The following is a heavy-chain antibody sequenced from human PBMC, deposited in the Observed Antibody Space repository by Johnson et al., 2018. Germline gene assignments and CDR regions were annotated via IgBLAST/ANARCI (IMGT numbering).Heavy chain of an antibody. CDR2: IKRKSDTGTT. CDR3: TTGHYYDGSVAEYFHH. CDR1: GFTFNNAW. Sequence: VQLVESGGGLVKAGGSRRLSCAASGFTFNNAWMTWVRQAPGKGLDWVGRIKRKSDTGTTDYAAPVKGRFTIPKDDSKNTLDLQMNSLKTEDTAVYYCTTGHYYDGSVAEYFHHWGQGTLVTVSS. J-gene: IGHJ1*01. D-gene: IGHD3-22*01. V-gene: IGHV3-15*01.